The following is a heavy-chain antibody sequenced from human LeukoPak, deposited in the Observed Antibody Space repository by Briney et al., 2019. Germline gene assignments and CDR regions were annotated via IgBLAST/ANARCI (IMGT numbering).Heavy chain of an antibody. Sequence: PGGSLRLSCAASGFTFSDDYMNWIRQAPGKGLEWVSYISCSGSYTNYADSVKGRFTISRDNAKNSLYLQMNSVRAEDTAVYYCARGESFSSGWPYYFDFWGQGALVTVSS. J-gene: IGHJ4*02. CDR3: ARGESFSSGWPYYFDF. D-gene: IGHD6-19*01. CDR2: ISCSGSYT. CDR1: GFTFSDDY. V-gene: IGHV3-11*05.